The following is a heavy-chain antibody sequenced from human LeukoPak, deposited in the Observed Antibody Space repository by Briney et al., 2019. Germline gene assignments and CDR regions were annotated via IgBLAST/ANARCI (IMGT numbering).Heavy chain of an antibody. D-gene: IGHD2/OR15-2a*01. J-gene: IGHJ4*02. CDR2: IWYDGSNK. CDR3: AKGANSSQYYFDY. V-gene: IGHV3-33*06. Sequence: GRSLRLSCAASGFTFSSYGMHWVRQAPGKWLEWVAVIWYDGSNKYYANSVKGRFTISRDNSKKTLYLQMNSMRGEDTAVYYCAKGANSSQYYFDYWGQGPLVTVSS. CDR1: GFTFSSYG.